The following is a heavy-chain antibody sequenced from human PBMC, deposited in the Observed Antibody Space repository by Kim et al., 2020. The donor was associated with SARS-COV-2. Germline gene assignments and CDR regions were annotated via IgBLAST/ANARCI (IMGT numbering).Heavy chain of an antibody. CDR3: ARPDYYGSGRIDRDYYGMDV. J-gene: IGHJ6*02. Sequence: SETLSLTCTVSGGSISSSSYYWGWIRQPPGKGLEWIGSIYYSGSTYYNPSLKSRVTISVDTSKNQFSLKLSSVTAADTAVYYCARPDYYGSGRIDRDYYGMDVWGQGTTVTVSS. CDR2: IYYSGST. D-gene: IGHD3-10*01. CDR1: GGSISSSSYY. V-gene: IGHV4-39*01.